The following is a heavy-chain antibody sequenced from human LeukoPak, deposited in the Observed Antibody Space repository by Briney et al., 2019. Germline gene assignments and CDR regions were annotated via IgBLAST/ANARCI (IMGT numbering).Heavy chain of an antibody. CDR1: GYTFTSYA. V-gene: IGHV1-3*01. CDR2: INAGNGNT. CDR3: ARDLSSGWYLGY. Sequence: ASVKVSCEASGYTFTSYAMHWVRQAPGQRLEWMGWINAGNGNTKYSQKFQGRVTITRDTSASTAYMELSSLRSEDTAVYYCARDLSSGWYLGYWGQGTLVTVSS. J-gene: IGHJ4*02. D-gene: IGHD6-19*01.